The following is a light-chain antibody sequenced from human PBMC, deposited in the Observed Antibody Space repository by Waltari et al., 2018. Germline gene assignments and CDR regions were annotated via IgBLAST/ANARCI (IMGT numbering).Light chain of an antibody. CDR1: QTISSW. CDR2: KAS. V-gene: IGKV1-5*03. CDR3: QQYNNYPYT. Sequence: DIQMTQSPSTLSASVGDRVTITCRASQTISSWLAWYQPKPGKAPKVLIYKASNLESGVPSRFSGSGSGTEFTLTISSLQPDDFATYYCQQYNNYPYTFGQGTKLEI. J-gene: IGKJ2*01.